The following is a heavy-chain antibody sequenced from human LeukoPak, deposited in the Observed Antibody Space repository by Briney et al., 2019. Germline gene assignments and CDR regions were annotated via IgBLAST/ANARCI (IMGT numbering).Heavy chain of an antibody. CDR3: ARWGSGWDPSKY. J-gene: IGHJ4*02. V-gene: IGHV3-74*01. Sequence: GGSLRLSCTASGFTFSSSWMHWVRQASGKGLVWVSRINSDASSTSYADSVKGRFTISRDNAKNTLYLQMNGLRVEDTALYYCARWGSGWDPSKYWGQGTLVTVSS. CDR1: GFTFSSSW. CDR2: INSDASST. D-gene: IGHD6-19*01.